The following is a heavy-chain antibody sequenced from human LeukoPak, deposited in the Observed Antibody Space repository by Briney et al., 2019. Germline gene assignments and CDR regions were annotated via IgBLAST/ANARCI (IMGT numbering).Heavy chain of an antibody. CDR3: ARGKGQAVAGTRTWGTRINWFNP. CDR2: IYYSGST. V-gene: IGHV4-39*01. CDR1: GGSISSSSYY. Sequence: SETLSLTCTVSGGSISSSSYYWGWIRQPPGKGLEWIGSIYYSGSTYYNPSLKSRVTISVDTSKNQFSLKLSSVTAADTAVYYCARGKGQAVAGTRTWGTRINWFNPWGQGTLVTVSS. J-gene: IGHJ5*02. D-gene: IGHD6-19*01.